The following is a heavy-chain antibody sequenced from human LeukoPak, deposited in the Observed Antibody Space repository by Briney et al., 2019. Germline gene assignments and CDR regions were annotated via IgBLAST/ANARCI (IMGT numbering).Heavy chain of an antibody. CDR3: ARDPEAAYYYDSSGYYPDY. J-gene: IGHJ4*02. Sequence: GESLKISCKGSGYSFTSYGISWVRQAPGQGLEWMGWISAYNGNTNYAQKFQGRVTMTTDTSTSTAYMELRSLRSDDTAVYYCARDPEAAYYYDSSGYYPDYWGQGTLVTVSS. D-gene: IGHD3-22*01. CDR1: GYSFTSYG. CDR2: ISAYNGNT. V-gene: IGHV1-18*01.